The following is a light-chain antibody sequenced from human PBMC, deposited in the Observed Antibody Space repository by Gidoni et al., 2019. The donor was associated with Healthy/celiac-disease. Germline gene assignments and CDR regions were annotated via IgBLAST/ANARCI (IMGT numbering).Light chain of an antibody. CDR2: EGR. CDR1: SSDVGSYNL. Sequence: QSALTQHASVSGSPGQSITISCTGTSSDVGSYNLVSWYQQHPGKAPKLMIYEGRKRPSGVSNRFSGSKSGNTASLTISGLQAEDEADYYCCSYAGSSTYVFGTGTKVTVL. J-gene: IGLJ1*01. CDR3: CSYAGSSTYV. V-gene: IGLV2-23*01.